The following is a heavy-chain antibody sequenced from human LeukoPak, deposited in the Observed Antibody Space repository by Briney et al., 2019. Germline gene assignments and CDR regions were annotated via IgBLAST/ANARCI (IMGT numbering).Heavy chain of an antibody. Sequence: GASVKVSCKASGYTFTTYGINWVRRAPGQGLEWMGWISVYNGNTNYAQNFQGRVTMTTDTSTSTAYMELRSLRSDDTAVYYCARAYYYGSGTSYPDYWGQGTLVTVSS. J-gene: IGHJ4*02. CDR1: GYTFTTYG. CDR2: ISVYNGNT. V-gene: IGHV1-18*01. CDR3: ARAYYYGSGTSYPDY. D-gene: IGHD3-10*01.